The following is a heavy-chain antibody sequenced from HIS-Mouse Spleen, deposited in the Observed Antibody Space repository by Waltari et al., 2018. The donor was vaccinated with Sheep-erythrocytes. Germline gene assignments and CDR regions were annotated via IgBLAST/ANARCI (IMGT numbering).Heavy chain of an antibody. J-gene: IGHJ3*02. V-gene: IGHV3-7*01. CDR2: IKQDGSEK. CDR3: ARAVAGTPDAFDI. CDR1: GFPFSSYW. D-gene: IGHD1-7*01. Sequence: EVQLVESGGGLVQPGGSLRLSCAASGFPFSSYWMSWGRQAPGKGLEWVANIKQDGSEKYYVDSVKGRFTISRDNAKNSLYLQMNSLRAEDTAVYYCARAVAGTPDAFDIWGQGTMVTVSS.